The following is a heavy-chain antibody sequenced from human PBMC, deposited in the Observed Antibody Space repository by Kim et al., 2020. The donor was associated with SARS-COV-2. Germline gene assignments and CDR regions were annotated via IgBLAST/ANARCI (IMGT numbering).Heavy chain of an antibody. CDR1: GYTFTSYA. V-gene: IGHV1-3*01. D-gene: IGHD6-19*01. CDR2: INAGNGNT. CDR3: ARPGYSSGWYLDY. Sequence: ASVKVSCKASGYTFTSYAMHWVRQAPGQRLEWMGWINAGNGNTKYSQKFQGRVTITRDTSASSAYMELSSLRSEDTAVYYCARPGYSSGWYLDYWGQGTLVTVSS. J-gene: IGHJ4*02.